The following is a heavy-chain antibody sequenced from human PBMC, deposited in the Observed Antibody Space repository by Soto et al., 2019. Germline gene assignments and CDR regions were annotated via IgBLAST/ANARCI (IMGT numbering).Heavy chain of an antibody. CDR1: SGPSKSHN. CDR2: VYDTWST. CDR3: VRQGIGFLHGLVDV. V-gene: IGHV4-59*08. J-gene: IGHJ6*01. D-gene: IGHD3-10*01. Sequence: QVQVQQSGPGLVKPSETLSLTCTVSSGPSKSHNWGWIRQPPGRGLEWIGYVYDTWSTSYNPSLKRRVTVSAGTSTNRISLTLRFVTAADTAVYYCVRQGIGFLHGLVDVWGQGTTVIVSS.